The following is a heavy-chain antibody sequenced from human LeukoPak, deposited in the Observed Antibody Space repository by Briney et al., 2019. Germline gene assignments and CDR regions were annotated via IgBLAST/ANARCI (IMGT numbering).Heavy chain of an antibody. D-gene: IGHD3-10*01. Sequence: GGSLRLSCAASGFTFSTYAMSWVRQAPGKGLEWVSAIGGSGDFTYYAEYVRGRFTISRDNSEKTLYLQMNSLRAEDTAVYYGAKADRGWGVITKDWGQGTLVTVSS. V-gene: IGHV3-23*01. CDR2: IGGSGDFT. CDR3: AKADRGWGVITKD. CDR1: GFTFSTYA. J-gene: IGHJ4*02.